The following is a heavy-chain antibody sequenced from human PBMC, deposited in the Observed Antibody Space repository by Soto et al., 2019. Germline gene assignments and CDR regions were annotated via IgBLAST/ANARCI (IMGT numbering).Heavy chain of an antibody. D-gene: IGHD5-18*01. J-gene: IGHJ4*02. V-gene: IGHV1-8*01. CDR2: MNPNSGNT. CDR1: GYTVTSYD. Sequence: QVQLVQSGAEVKKRGASVKVSCKASGYTVTSYDSNWVRQATEQGLEWMGWMNPNSGNTGYAQKFQGRVTMTRNTSISTAYMELSSLRSEDTAVYYCARGRIQLWTALDYWGQGTLVTVSS. CDR3: ARGRIQLWTALDY.